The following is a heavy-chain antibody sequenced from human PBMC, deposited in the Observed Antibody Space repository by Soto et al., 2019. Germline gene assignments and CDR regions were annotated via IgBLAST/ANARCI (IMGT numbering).Heavy chain of an antibody. CDR1: GDSLRNYY. D-gene: IGHD3-3*01. V-gene: IGHV4-59*08. J-gene: IGHJ6*03. CDR3: ARTFWSGSRLDYYYMDV. CDR2: NSYSGST. Sequence: PSETLSLTCTVSGDSLRNYYWSWIRQPPGKGLEWIRYNSYSGSTTYSPSLRSLVTISVDTSHNQFSLRLGSVTAADTAVYHCARTFWSGSRLDYYYMDVWGKGTTVT.